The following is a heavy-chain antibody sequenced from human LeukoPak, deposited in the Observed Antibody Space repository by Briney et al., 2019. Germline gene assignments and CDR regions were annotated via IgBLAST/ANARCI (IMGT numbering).Heavy chain of an antibody. CDR1: GFTFTSHA. D-gene: IGHD3-10*01. J-gene: IGHJ4*02. CDR2: IGGSGGST. CDR3: AKEGTLLWFGESLDYFDS. Sequence: GGSLRLSCAASGFTFTSHAMSWVRQAPGKGLEWVSTIGGSGGSTYYAGSVKGRFTISRDNSKNTLFLQMNSLRAEDTAVYYCAKEGTLLWFGESLDYFDSWGQGTLVTVSS. V-gene: IGHV3-23*01.